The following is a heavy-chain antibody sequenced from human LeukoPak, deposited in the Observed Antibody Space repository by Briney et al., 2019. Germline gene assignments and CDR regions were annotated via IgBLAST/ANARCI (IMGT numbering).Heavy chain of an antibody. J-gene: IGHJ6*02. CDR1: GFTLDDYA. V-gene: IGHV3-9*01. D-gene: IGHD6-19*01. Sequence: PGGSLRLSCAASGFTLDDYAMHCVRHAPGKGLECVSGISRNRGSIGYADSVKGRFTISRDNSKNTLYLQMNSLRAEDTAVYYCARDRYSGWVPGGYCYYGMDVWGQGTTVTVSS. CDR3: ARDRYSGWVPGGYCYYGMDV. CDR2: ISRNRGSI.